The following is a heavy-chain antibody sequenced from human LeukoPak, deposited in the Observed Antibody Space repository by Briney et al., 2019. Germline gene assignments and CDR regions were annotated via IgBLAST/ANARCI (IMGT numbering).Heavy chain of an antibody. V-gene: IGHV4-61*02. J-gene: IGHJ4*02. CDR1: GGSISSGSYY. CDR3: ARGGDGYNWDYFDY. Sequence: PSETLSLTCTVSGGSISSGSYYWSWIRQPAGKGLEWIGRIYTSGSTNYNPSLKGRVTISVDTSKNQFSLKLSSVTAADTAVYYCARGGDGYNWDYFDYWGQGTLVTVSS. D-gene: IGHD5-24*01. CDR2: IYTSGST.